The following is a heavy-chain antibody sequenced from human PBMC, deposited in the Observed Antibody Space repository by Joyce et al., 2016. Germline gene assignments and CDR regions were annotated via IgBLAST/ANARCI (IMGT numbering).Heavy chain of an antibody. D-gene: IGHD1/OR15-1a*01. Sequence: QVQLEESGGGVVQHGRSLRLSCVVSGFTLNSYVMNWVRQAPGKGLEWIAVISYDEGYIDYGDSVKGRFTISRDTSKNTLYLQMNSLRLDDTAVYYCARAFWEQPFDYWGQGTPVTVSS. J-gene: IGHJ4*02. V-gene: IGHV3-30*03. CDR2: ISYDEGYI. CDR1: GFTLNSYV. CDR3: ARAFWEQPFDY.